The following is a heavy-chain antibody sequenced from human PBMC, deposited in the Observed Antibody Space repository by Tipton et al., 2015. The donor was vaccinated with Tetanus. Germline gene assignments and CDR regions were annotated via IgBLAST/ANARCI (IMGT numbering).Heavy chain of an antibody. V-gene: IGHV4-30-4*01. J-gene: IGHJ3*02. CDR3: VRDHARACGGDCYPGGFDI. Sequence: TLSLTCTVSGGSISNSNFYWIGYICYSGSTYYNPSLKGRVTVSLDTPKNQFSLRLTSVTDADTAVYYCVRDHARACGGDCYPGGFDIWGQGTMVSVSS. CDR2: ICYSGST. CDR1: GGSISNSNFY. D-gene: IGHD2-21*02.